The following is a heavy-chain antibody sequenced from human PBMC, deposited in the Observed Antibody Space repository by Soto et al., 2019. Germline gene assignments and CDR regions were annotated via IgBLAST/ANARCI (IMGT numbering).Heavy chain of an antibody. Sequence: GGSLRLSCAASGSTFSNDGMHWVRQAPGKGLEWVAVVWYDGTTKFYPDSVKGRFTISRDNSNNTLYLQMNSLRVEDTAVYYCATVDNYYFSSGYYRSPVYSGQRTLVSVST. D-gene: IGHD3-22*01. CDR2: VWYDGTTK. CDR1: GSTFSNDG. V-gene: IGHV3-33*01. CDR3: ATVDNYYFSSGYYRSPVY. J-gene: IGHJ4*02.